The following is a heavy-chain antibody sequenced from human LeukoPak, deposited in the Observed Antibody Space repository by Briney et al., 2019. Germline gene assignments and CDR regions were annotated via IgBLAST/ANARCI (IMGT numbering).Heavy chain of an antibody. Sequence: GGSLRLSCAASGFTFSSYAMHWGRQAPGKGLEWVAVISYDGSNKYYADSVKGRFTISRDNSKNTLYLQMNSLRAEDTAVYYCARASEGNYYGMDVWGQGTTVTVSS. CDR2: ISYDGSNK. CDR1: GFTFSSYA. J-gene: IGHJ6*02. D-gene: IGHD1-14*01. CDR3: ARASEGNYYGMDV. V-gene: IGHV3-30-3*01.